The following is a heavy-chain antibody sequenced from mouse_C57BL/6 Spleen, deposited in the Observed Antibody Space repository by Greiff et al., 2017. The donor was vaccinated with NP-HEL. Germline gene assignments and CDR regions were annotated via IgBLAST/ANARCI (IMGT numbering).Heavy chain of an antibody. J-gene: IGHJ4*01. V-gene: IGHV2-2*01. Sequence: QVQLKESGPGLVQPSQSLSITCTVSGFSLTSYGVHWVRQSPGKGLEWLGVIWSGGSTDYNAAFISRLSISKDNSKSQVFFKMNSLQADDTAIYYCARNNGIPYYSNYDAMDYWGQGTSVTVSS. CDR3: ARNNGIPYYSNYDAMDY. CDR1: GFSLTSYG. CDR2: IWSGGST. D-gene: IGHD2-5*01.